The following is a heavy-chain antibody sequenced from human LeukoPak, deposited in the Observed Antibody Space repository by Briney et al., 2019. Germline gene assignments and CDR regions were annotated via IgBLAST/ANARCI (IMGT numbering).Heavy chain of an antibody. Sequence: ASVKVSRKASGGTFSTYAINWVRQAPGQGLEWMGRITPLLGIGNSAQKFQGRVSISADKSTSTAYMELSSLRSEDTAVYYCAREKPCGGDCYSEDYWGQGTLVTVSS. J-gene: IGHJ4*02. V-gene: IGHV1-69*04. D-gene: IGHD2-21*01. CDR3: AREKPCGGDCYSEDY. CDR1: GGTFSTYA. CDR2: ITPLLGIG.